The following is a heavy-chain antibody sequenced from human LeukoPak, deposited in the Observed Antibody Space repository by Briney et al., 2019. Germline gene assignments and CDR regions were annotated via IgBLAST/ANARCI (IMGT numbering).Heavy chain of an antibody. J-gene: IGHJ4*02. V-gene: IGHV4-38-2*02. CDR2: IYHSGNT. CDR3: ARGGRQYGPGSSFDY. Sequence: SETLSLTCTVSGYSISSGYYWGWIRQPPGKGLEWIGSIYHSGNTYYNPSLKSRVTISVDTSKNQFSLKLSSVTAADTAVYYCARGGRQYGPGSSFDYWGQGTLVTVSS. CDR1: GYSISSGYY. D-gene: IGHD3-10*01.